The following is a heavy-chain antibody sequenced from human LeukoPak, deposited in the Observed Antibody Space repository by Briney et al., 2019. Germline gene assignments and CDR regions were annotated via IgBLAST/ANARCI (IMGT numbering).Heavy chain of an antibody. CDR1: GYTFTGYY. Sequence: GASVKVSCKASGYTFTGYYMHWVRQAPGQGLEWMGWINPNSGGTNYAQKFQGRVTMTRDTSISTAYMELSRLRSDDTAVYYCARGSLAAARSRFDPWGQGTLVTVSS. J-gene: IGHJ5*02. CDR3: ARGSLAAARSRFDP. CDR2: INPNSGGT. D-gene: IGHD6-13*01. V-gene: IGHV1-2*02.